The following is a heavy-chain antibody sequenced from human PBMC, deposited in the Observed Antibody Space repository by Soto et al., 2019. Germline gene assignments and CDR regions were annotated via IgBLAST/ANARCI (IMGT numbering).Heavy chain of an antibody. CDR3: ARDLGKPHYYGLDV. CDR1: GYTFTGYY. CDR2: INPNSGGT. V-gene: IGHV1-2*04. Sequence: ASVNVSCKASGYTFTGYYIHCVRQAPGQGLEWMGWINPNSGGTNYAQKFQGWVTLTRDTSISTAYLELSRLRSDDTAVYYCARDLGKPHYYGLDVWGHGTTVTVS. J-gene: IGHJ6*02.